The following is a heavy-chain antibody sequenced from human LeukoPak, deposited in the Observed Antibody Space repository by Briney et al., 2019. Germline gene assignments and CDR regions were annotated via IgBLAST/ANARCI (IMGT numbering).Heavy chain of an antibody. CDR3: ARDGRYYDSSGYYPLFDY. CDR1: GGSISSYY. D-gene: IGHD3-22*01. Sequence: PSEALSLTCTVSGGSISSYYWSWIRQPPGKAREGSGYIYYSGSTNYNPSLKSRVTISVDTSKNQFSLKLSSVTAADTAVYYCARDGRYYDSSGYYPLFDYWGQGTLVTVSS. CDR2: IYYSGST. V-gene: IGHV4-59*01. J-gene: IGHJ4*02.